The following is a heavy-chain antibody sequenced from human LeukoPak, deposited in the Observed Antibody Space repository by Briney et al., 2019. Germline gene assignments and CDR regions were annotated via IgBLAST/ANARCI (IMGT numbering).Heavy chain of an antibody. D-gene: IGHD6-25*01. J-gene: IGHJ4*02. CDR3: ARGLDAAAGLANFDY. CDR1: GYTFNSYG. CDR2: ISAYNGNT. Sequence: GASVKVSCKASGYTFNSYGITWVRQAPGQGLEWMGWISAYNGNTNYAQKLQGRVTMTTDTSTSTAYMELRSLRSDDTAVYYCARGLDAAAGLANFDYWGQGTLVTVSS. V-gene: IGHV1-18*01.